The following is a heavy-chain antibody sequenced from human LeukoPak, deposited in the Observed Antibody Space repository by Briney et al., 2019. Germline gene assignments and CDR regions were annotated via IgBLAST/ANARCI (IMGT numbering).Heavy chain of an antibody. V-gene: IGHV3-48*03. CDR2: ISSSGSTI. CDR1: GFTFSSYE. CDR3: ARGTSWPYYYYYYMDV. J-gene: IGHJ6*03. Sequence: GESLRLSCAASGFTFSSYEMNWVRQAPGKGLEWVSYISSSGSTIYYADSVKGRFTISRDNAKNSLYLQMNSLRAEDTAVYYCARGTSWPYYYYYYMDVWGKGTTVTISS. D-gene: IGHD2-2*01.